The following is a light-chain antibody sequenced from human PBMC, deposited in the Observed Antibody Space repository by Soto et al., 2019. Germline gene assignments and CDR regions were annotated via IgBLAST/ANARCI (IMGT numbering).Light chain of an antibody. CDR1: QSVFSNY. Sequence: GLSQSPGTVSLSPGERATLSCRASQSVFSNYLAWYQHKPGQTPRLLMYATSSRATGIPDRFSGSGSGTDFTLTINRLEPEDFAVYYCQQRSNWITFGQGTRLE. CDR3: QQRSNWIT. V-gene: IGKV3D-20*02. J-gene: IGKJ5*01. CDR2: ATS.